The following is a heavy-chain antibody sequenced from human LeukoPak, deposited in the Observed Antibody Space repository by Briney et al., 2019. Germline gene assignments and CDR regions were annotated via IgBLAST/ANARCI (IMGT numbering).Heavy chain of an antibody. CDR3: ARVRIGRGVIDY. CDR2: IYYSGST. V-gene: IGHV4-59*01. D-gene: IGHD3-10*01. J-gene: IGHJ4*02. CDR1: GGSISSYY. Sequence: KPSETLSLTCTVSGGSISSYYWSWIRQPPGKGLEWIGYIYYSGSTNYNPSLKSRVTISVDTSKNQFSLKLSSVTAADTAVYYCARVRIGRGVIDYWGQGTLVTVSS.